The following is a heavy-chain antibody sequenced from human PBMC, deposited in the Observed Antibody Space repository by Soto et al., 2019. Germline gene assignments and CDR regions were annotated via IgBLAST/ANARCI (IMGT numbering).Heavy chain of an antibody. CDR2: ISFDGSNK. CDR1: GFTFGDYA. V-gene: IGHV3-30-3*01. CDR3: ARDRFPPRSRAWNTFDY. J-gene: IGHJ4*02. Sequence: PGGSLRLSCIVSGFTFGDYAMSWVRQAPGKGLEWVEVISFDGSNKYYADSVKGRFTISRDNSKNTLYLQMNSLRPEDSSVYYCARDRFPPRSRAWNTFDYWGQGTLVTVSS. D-gene: IGHD1-1*01.